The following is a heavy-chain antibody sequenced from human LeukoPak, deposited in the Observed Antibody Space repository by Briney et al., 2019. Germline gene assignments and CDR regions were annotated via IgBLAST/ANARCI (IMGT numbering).Heavy chain of an antibody. CDR3: ASKQWVYYYMDV. J-gene: IGHJ6*03. CDR1: GGSISSSDSY. V-gene: IGHV4-39*01. D-gene: IGHD1-26*01. Sequence: SETLSLTCTVSGGSISSSDSYWGWIRQPPGKGLEWIGSISYSGTTYYNPSLKSRATIFVDTSKNQFSLKLSSVTAADTAVYYCASKQWVYYYMDVWGKGTTVTVSS. CDR2: ISYSGTT.